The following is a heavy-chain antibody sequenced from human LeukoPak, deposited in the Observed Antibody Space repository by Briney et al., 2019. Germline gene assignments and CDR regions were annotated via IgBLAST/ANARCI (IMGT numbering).Heavy chain of an antibody. Sequence: ASVKVSCKASGYSFTSYGISWVRQAPGQGLEWMGWISAYNGNTNYAQKFQGRVTMTTDTSTSTAYLGLRSLRSDDTAVYYCARDYDILPGYPPGDYWGQGTLVTVSS. J-gene: IGHJ4*02. CDR3: ARDYDILPGYPPGDY. D-gene: IGHD3-9*01. CDR1: GYSFTSYG. V-gene: IGHV1-18*01. CDR2: ISAYNGNT.